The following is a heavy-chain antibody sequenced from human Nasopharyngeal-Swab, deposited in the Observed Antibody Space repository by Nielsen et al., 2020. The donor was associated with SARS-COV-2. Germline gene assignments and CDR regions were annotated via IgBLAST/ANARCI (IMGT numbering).Heavy chain of an antibody. CDR3: AKDSLMYYDILTGYYPQPDYYYYGMDV. D-gene: IGHD3-9*01. J-gene: IGHJ6*02. Sequence: VRQAPGKGLEWMAVISYDGVKKFYADSVKGRFTISRDNSKNTLYLQMNSLRAEDTAVYYCAKDSLMYYDILTGYYPQPDYYYYGMDVWGQGTTVTVSS. CDR2: ISYDGVKK. V-gene: IGHV3-30*18.